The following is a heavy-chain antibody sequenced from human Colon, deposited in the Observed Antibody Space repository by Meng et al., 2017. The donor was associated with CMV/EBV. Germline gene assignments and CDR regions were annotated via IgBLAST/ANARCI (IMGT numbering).Heavy chain of an antibody. V-gene: IGHV1-18*01. CDR2: IRGHNGDT. J-gene: IGHJ5*01. Sequence: QIQLVQSAAEVKKPGATVKVSCRASGYTFRSYAISWVRQAPGQGLEWMGYIRGHNGDTSYAQKDQGRLTLTTDAARNTAYMELTSLTYDDTALYYCVTEYPHSCWFDSWAQGTLVTVSS. CDR3: VTEYPHSCWFDS. CDR1: GYTFRSYA.